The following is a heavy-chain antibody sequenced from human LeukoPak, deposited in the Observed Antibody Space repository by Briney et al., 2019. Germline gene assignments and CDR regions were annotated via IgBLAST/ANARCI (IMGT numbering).Heavy chain of an antibody. CDR3: ARVNDYDYVWGSYRYPQYYFDY. CDR1: GGTFSSYA. D-gene: IGHD3-16*02. V-gene: IGHV1-69*13. Sequence: SVKVSCKASGGTFSSYAISWVRPAPGQGLEWMGGIIPIFGTANYAQKFQGRVTITADESTSTAYMELSSLRSEDTAVYYCARVNDYDYVWGSYRYPQYYFDYWGQGTLVTVSS. CDR2: IIPIFGTA. J-gene: IGHJ4*02.